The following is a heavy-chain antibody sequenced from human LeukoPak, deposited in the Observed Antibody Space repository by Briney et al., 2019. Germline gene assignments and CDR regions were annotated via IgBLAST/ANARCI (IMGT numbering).Heavy chain of an antibody. CDR1: GYTFIGYY. V-gene: IGHV1-2*06. Sequence: ASVKVSCKASGYTFIGYYMHCVRQAPGQGLEWMGRINPNSGGTNYAQKFQGRVTMTRDTSISTAYMELSRLRSDDTAVYYCARAKGVVAAAGTTYNYWGQGSLVTVSS. D-gene: IGHD6-13*01. CDR3: ARAKGVVAAAGTTYNY. J-gene: IGHJ4*02. CDR2: INPNSGGT.